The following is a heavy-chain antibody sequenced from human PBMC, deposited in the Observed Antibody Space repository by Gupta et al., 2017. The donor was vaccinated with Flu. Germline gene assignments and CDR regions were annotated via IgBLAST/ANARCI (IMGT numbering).Heavy chain of an antibody. CDR3: TTPDYDDSSGYPGY. V-gene: IGHV3-15*01. Sequence: WMSWVRQATGKGLEGVGRIKSKTDGGKTDYAAPGKGRFTISRDDAKKMLYLQMNSLKTEDTAVYYCTTPDYDDSSGYPGYWGQGTLVTVSS. CDR1: W. J-gene: IGHJ4*02. CDR2: IKSKTDGGKT. D-gene: IGHD3-22*01.